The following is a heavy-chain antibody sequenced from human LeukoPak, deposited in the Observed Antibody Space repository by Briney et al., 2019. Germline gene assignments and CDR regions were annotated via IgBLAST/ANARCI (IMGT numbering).Heavy chain of an antibody. D-gene: IGHD6-19*01. Sequence: SETLSLTCTVSGGSISNYYWSRIRQPAGKGLEWIGRVSTSGSTNYNPSLKSRVTVSVDTSENQFSLKLTSVTAADTAMYYCSREDSSGWYNYFDIWGQGTLVTVSS. J-gene: IGHJ4*02. V-gene: IGHV4-4*07. CDR1: GGSISNYY. CDR3: SREDSSGWYNYFDI. CDR2: VSTSGST.